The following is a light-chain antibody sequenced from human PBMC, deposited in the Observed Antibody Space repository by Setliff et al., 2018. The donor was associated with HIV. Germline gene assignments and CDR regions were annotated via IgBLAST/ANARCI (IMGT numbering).Light chain of an antibody. V-gene: IGLV1-47*01. CDR3: AVWDDTLSGRL. J-gene: IGLJ3*02. CDR2: RNN. Sequence: QSALTQPPSASGTPGQRVSISCSGNNSNIGGNYVYWYQHLPGTAPKLLVYRNNQRPSGVPDRFSGSKSGTSASLAISGLRSEDEADYYCAVWDDTLSGRLFGGGTKVTV. CDR1: NSNIGGNY.